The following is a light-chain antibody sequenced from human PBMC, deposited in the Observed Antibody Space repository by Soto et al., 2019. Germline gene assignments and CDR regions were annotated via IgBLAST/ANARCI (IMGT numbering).Light chain of an antibody. Sequence: IVMTQSPATLSVSPGEGATLSCTASQSVGTNLAWYQQEPGQAPRLLLYGATTRATGIPARFSGRGSGTEFTLTINSLQSEDFVVYYCQHYSNWPPWTFGQGTKVEIK. CDR3: QHYSNWPPWT. J-gene: IGKJ1*01. V-gene: IGKV3-15*01. CDR2: GAT. CDR1: QSVGTN.